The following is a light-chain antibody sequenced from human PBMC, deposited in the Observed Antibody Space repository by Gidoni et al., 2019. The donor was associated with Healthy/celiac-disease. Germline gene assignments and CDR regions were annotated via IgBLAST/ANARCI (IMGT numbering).Light chain of an antibody. V-gene: IGKV3-15*01. CDR2: GAS. CDR3: QQYNCWPPRIT. CDR1: ESVSSN. Sequence: EVVMTQSPATLSVSPGERATLSCRASESVSSNLAWYQFKPGQAPRLLIHGASTRATGIPARFSGSGSGTEFTLTISGLQSEDFAVYYCQQYNCWPPRITFGGGTKVEIK. J-gene: IGKJ4*01.